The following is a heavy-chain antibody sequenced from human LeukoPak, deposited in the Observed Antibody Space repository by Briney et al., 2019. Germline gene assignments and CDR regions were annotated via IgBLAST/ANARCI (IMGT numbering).Heavy chain of an antibody. J-gene: IGHJ3*02. CDR1: EYSFTTYW. CDR2: TNPAKPDT. CDR3: ARLLGLKIVTPDDEAFDI. V-gene: IGHV5-51*01. Sequence: PGESLKISCKSSEYSFTTYWIGWVRQMPGKGLEYMGITNPAKPDTRYSPSFQGQISISVDKSTNTAYLQWGSLRASDTAIYYCARLLGLKIVTPDDEAFDIWGQGTMVIVSS. D-gene: IGHD2/OR15-2a*01.